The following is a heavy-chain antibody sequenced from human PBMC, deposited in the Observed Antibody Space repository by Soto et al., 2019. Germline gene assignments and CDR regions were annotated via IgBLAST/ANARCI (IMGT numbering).Heavy chain of an antibody. CDR2: IYHNGIT. Sequence: QVELKQSGPGLVRPSGTLSLTCRVSGTSISSTYWWTWVRQSPGKGLEWIGEIYHNGITKYNPSLESRVSLSVDKSNNQFSLKLTSVTAADTAVYYCATVPPRIVVVLAEFTTWGQGTLVTVSS. CDR3: ATVPPRIVVVLAEFTT. J-gene: IGHJ4*02. D-gene: IGHD2-21*01. V-gene: IGHV4-4*02. CDR1: GTSISSTYW.